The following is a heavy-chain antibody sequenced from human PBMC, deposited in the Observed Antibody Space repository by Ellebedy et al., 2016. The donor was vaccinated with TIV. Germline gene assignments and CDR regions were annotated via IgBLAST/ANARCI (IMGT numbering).Heavy chain of an antibody. V-gene: IGHV4-4*07. CDR3: ARDDTDSSGWTGLDN. J-gene: IGHJ4*02. CDR1: GASISSPY. D-gene: IGHD6-19*01. CDR2: IYGSGVT. Sequence: SETLSLTXTVSGASISSPYWSWTRKPAGKGLEWLGRIYGSGVTHYNPPLESRVTMSEDTSKNQFSLRLTSVSAADTAIYYCARDDTDSSGWTGLDNWGQGILVTVSS.